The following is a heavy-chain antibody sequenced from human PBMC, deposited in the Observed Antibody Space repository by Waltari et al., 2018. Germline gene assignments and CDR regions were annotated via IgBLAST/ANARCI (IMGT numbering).Heavy chain of an antibody. V-gene: IGHV4-59*01. CDR1: GGSISSYY. CDR3: ARDIFYGSGSYFPA. D-gene: IGHD3-10*01. J-gene: IGHJ5*02. CDR2: IYYSGST. Sequence: QVQLQESGPGLVKPSETLSLTCIVSGGSISSYYWSWIRQPPGKGLEWIGYIYYSGSTNYNPSLKSRVTISVDTSKNQFSLKLSSVTAADTAVYYCARDIFYGSGSYFPAWGQGTLVTVSS.